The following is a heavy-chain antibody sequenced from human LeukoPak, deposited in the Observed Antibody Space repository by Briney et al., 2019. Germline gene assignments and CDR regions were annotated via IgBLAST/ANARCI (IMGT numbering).Heavy chain of an antibody. CDR3: ARESYSSSWYEKGWFDP. J-gene: IGHJ5*02. CDR1: GFMFSSYS. Sequence: GGSLRLSCAASGFMFSSYSMNWVRQAPGKGLEWVSCISTSSRNIFQADSVKGRFTISRDNAKNSLYLQMNSLRAEDTAVYYCARESYSSSWYEKGWFDPWGQGTLVTVSS. CDR2: ISTSSRNI. D-gene: IGHD6-13*01. V-gene: IGHV3-21*01.